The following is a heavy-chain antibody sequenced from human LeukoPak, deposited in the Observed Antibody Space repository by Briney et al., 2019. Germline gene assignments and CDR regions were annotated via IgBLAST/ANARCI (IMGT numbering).Heavy chain of an antibody. CDR2: ISSSGSTI. Sequence: PGGSLRLSCAASGFTFSSYSMNWVRQAPGKGLGWVSYISSSGSTIYYADSVKGRFTISRGNAKNSLYLQMNSLRAEDTGVYFCARDDYGDYVSRYYYGLDVWGQGTTVTVSS. D-gene: IGHD4-17*01. V-gene: IGHV3-48*04. CDR1: GFTFSSYS. J-gene: IGHJ6*02. CDR3: ARDDYGDYVSRYYYGLDV.